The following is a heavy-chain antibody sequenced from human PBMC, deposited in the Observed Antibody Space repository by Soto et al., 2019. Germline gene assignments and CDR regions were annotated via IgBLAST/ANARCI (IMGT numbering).Heavy chain of an antibody. Sequence: VQLVESGGGLFQPGGSLRLSCAASGFTVSNNHMTWVRQAAGKGLELVSFVHGGGSTSYADSVKGRFTISRDNSKNTLYLQMDSLRAEDTAIYYCAGCLTTAASLDYWGRGTLVTVSS. V-gene: IGHV3-53*01. CDR1: GFTVSNNH. J-gene: IGHJ4*02. CDR2: VHGGGST. CDR3: AGCLTTAASLDY. D-gene: IGHD3-9*01.